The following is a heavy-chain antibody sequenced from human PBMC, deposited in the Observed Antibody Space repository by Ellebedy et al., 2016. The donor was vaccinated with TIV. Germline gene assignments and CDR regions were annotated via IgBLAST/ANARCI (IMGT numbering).Heavy chain of an antibody. CDR2: INRDGSSA. CDR1: GSDIGTYW. Sequence: PGGSLRLSCVASGSDIGTYWMTWVRQAPGKGLVWLSRINRDGSSANYADSVKGRFSISRDNSKNTLYVQMNSLRAEDTAVYYCARGGRDQWLIDYWGQGTLVTVSS. CDR3: ARGGRDQWLIDY. V-gene: IGHV3-74*01. D-gene: IGHD6-19*01. J-gene: IGHJ4*02.